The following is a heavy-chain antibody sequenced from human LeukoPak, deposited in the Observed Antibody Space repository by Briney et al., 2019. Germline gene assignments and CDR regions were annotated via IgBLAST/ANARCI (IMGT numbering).Heavy chain of an antibody. CDR2: INAYNGNT. CDR3: ARGAGGYGDYSLWLGY. J-gene: IGHJ4*02. Sequence: ASVKVSCKASGYTFSGYGFSWVRQAPGQGLEWMGWINAYNGNTKFEKKYQGRVTMTTDTSTSTAYMELRSLRSDDTAVYYCARGAGGYGDYSLWLGYWGQGTLVTVSS. CDR1: GYTFSGYG. V-gene: IGHV1-18*01. D-gene: IGHD4-17*01.